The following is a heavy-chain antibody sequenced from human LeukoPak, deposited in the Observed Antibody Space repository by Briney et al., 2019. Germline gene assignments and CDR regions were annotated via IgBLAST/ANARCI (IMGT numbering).Heavy chain of an antibody. CDR2: ISSSVSTI. V-gene: IGHV3-48*03. CDR3: ARGGSGWFLYYFDY. D-gene: IGHD3-3*01. CDR1: GFTFSSYE. J-gene: IGHJ4*02. Sequence: GGSLRLSCAASGFTFSSYEMNWVRQAPGKGLEWISYISSSVSTIYYADSVKGRFTISRDNAKNSLFLQMNSLRAEDTAIYYCARGGSGWFLYYFDYWGQGTLVTVSS.